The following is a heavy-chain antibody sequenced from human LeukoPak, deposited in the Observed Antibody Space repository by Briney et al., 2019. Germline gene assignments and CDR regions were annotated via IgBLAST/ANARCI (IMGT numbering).Heavy chain of an antibody. CDR1: GGSISSYY. J-gene: IGHJ4*03. CDR3: ASAARSSGWGSFDY. CDR2: ISYSGST. D-gene: IGHD6-19*01. Sequence: PSETLSLTCTVSGGSISSYYWSWIRQPPEKGLEWIGYISYSGSTHYNPSLKSRVTISVDTSKNQLSLKLSSVTAADTAVYYCASAARSSGWGSFDYWGHVTMVTVSS. V-gene: IGHV4-59*01.